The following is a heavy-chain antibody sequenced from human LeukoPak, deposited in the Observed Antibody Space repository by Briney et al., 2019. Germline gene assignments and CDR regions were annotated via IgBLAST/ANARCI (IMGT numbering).Heavy chain of an antibody. J-gene: IGHJ4*02. V-gene: IGHV4-38-2*01. CDR3: ASCALWGCDYYPDYFDY. CDR1: GYTINSVYY. Sequence: SETLSLTCAVSGYTINSVYYWGCIRQSPGKRLQWIVNIYHSGATAYNPSLKSRGTMSLDTSTNQFSLKLTSVTAADTAAYYCASCALWGCDYYPDYFDYWGQGALVTVSS. D-gene: IGHD2-21*02. CDR2: IYHSGAT.